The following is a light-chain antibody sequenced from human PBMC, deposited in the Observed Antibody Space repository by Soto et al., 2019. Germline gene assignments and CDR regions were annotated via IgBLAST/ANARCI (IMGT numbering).Light chain of an antibody. CDR2: DAS. V-gene: IGKV3-11*01. J-gene: IGKJ5*01. CDR3: QQRSNWPL. Sequence: EILMAQSPSTLSVSVGDRATLSCRASQSVSTYLAWYQQKPGQAPRLLIYDASNRATGIPARFSGSGSGTDFTLTISSLEPEDFAVYYCQQRSNWPLFGQGTRLEI. CDR1: QSVSTY.